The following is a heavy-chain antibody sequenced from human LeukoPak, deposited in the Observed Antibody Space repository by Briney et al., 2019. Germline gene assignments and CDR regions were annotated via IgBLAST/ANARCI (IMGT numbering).Heavy chain of an antibody. J-gene: IGHJ4*02. Sequence: PGESLRLSCVASGFTFDTFAMSWVRQAPGKGLEWVSGIGNTETYYSDSVKGRFTISRDNSKSTIYLHMSNLRAEDTALYHCARDGQAFNSNWDYFEYWGQGTPATVSS. CDR2: IGNTET. CDR3: ARDGQAFNSNWDYFEY. V-gene: IGHV3-23*01. D-gene: IGHD7-27*01. CDR1: GFTFDTFA.